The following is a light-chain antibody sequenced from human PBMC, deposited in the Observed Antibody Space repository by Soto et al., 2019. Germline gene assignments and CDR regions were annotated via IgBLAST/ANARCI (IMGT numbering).Light chain of an antibody. CDR1: QSVSSS. CDR3: LQHKSWPFT. Sequence: EIVMTQSPATLSVSPGERATLSCRASQSVSSSLAWVQQKPGQAPRLLIYAASARATGIAARLSGSGSGTEFTLTISSLQSEDFAVYYCLQHKSWPFTFGQGTKLELK. CDR2: AAS. V-gene: IGKV3-15*01. J-gene: IGKJ2*01.